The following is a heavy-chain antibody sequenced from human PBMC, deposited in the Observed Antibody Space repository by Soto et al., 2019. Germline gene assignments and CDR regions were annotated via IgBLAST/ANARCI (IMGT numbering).Heavy chain of an antibody. Sequence: SETLSLTCAVYGGSFSGYYWSWIRQPPGKGLEWIGEINHSGSTNYNPSLKSRVTISVDTSKNKFSLKLSSVTAADTAVYFCARGRLTYYDFWSGFSSNVYYYYGMDVWGQGTTVTVSS. CDR2: INHSGST. V-gene: IGHV4-34*01. CDR3: ARGRLTYYDFWSGFSSNVYYYYGMDV. D-gene: IGHD3-3*01. J-gene: IGHJ6*02. CDR1: GGSFSGYY.